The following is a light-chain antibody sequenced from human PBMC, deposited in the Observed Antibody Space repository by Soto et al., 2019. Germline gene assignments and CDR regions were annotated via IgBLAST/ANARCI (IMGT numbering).Light chain of an antibody. CDR1: SSDVGGYNY. CDR2: DVS. V-gene: IGLV2-14*01. J-gene: IGLJ2*01. Sequence: QSALTQPASVSGSPGQSITISCTGTSSDVGGYNYVSWYQQHPGKAPKLMIYDVSNRPSGVSNRFAGSKSGNTASQTISGLQAKDEADHYCSTYTSSSTRGFGGGTKLTVL. CDR3: STYTSSSTRG.